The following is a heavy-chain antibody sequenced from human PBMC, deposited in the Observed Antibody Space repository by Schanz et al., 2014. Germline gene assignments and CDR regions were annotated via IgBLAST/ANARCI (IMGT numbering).Heavy chain of an antibody. D-gene: IGHD3-10*01. J-gene: IGHJ4*02. CDR2: ISTGRYL. V-gene: IGHV3-53*01. CDR3: ARGSLFDYYGSGSYLGARRAHIDH. Sequence: EVQLVESGGGLIQPGGSLRLSCAVSGFTVNTNYMSWVRQAPGKGLEWVSFISTGRYLYYADSVKGRFTISRDNAKNSLYLQMKSLRVEDTAVYYCARGSLFDYYGSGSYLGARRAHIDHWGQGTLVIVSS. CDR1: GFTVNTNY.